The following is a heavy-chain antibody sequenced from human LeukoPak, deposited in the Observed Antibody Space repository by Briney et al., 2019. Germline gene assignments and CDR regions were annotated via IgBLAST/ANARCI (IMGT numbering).Heavy chain of an antibody. D-gene: IGHD3-9*01. J-gene: IGHJ4*02. Sequence: SETLSLTCTVSGDSISPYSWSWIRQPPGKGLEWIGYIYHSGSTYYNPSLKSRVTISVDRSKNQFSLKLSSVTAADTAVYYCARVRYKFSLDYWGQGTLVTVSS. CDR3: ARVRYKFSLDY. CDR1: GDSISPYS. V-gene: IGHV4-30-2*01. CDR2: IYHSGST.